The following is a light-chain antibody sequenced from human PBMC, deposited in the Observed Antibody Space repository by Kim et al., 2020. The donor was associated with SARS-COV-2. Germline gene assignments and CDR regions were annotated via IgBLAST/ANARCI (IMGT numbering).Light chain of an antibody. J-gene: IGLJ2*01. Sequence: VSPVQTATITCSGDNLGDKFTSWYQQKPDQSPVLVISEYTRRPSGIPERFSGSISGNTATLTISGTQAMDEADYYCQSWDSGTDVVFGGGAQLTVL. CDR2: EYT. CDR3: QSWDSGTDVV. CDR1: NLGDKF. V-gene: IGLV3-1*01.